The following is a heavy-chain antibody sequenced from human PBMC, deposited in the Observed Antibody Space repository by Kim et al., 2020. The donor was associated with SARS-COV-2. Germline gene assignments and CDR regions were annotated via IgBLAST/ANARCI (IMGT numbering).Heavy chain of an antibody. D-gene: IGHD4-17*01. Sequence: SETLSLTCTVSGGSISSYYWSWIRQPPGKGLEWIGYIYYSGSTNYNPSLKSRVTISVDTSKNQFSLKLSSVTAADTAVYYCARNYGHYLDYWGQGTLVTVSS. J-gene: IGHJ4*02. CDR2: IYYSGST. CDR1: GGSISSYY. V-gene: IGHV4-59*01. CDR3: ARNYGHYLDY.